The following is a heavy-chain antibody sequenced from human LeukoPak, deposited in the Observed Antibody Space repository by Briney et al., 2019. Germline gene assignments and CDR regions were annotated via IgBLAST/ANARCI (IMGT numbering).Heavy chain of an antibody. V-gene: IGHV4-39*01. Sequence: ASETLSLTCTVSGGSISSSSYYWGWIRQPPGKGLEWFGSIYYSGSIYYNPSLKSRVTISVDTSKNQFSLKLSSVTAADTAVYYWARHNTLRYFDWLLYFDYWGQGTLVTVSS. CDR1: GGSISSSSYY. CDR3: ARHNTLRYFDWLLYFDY. J-gene: IGHJ4*02. D-gene: IGHD3-9*01. CDR2: IYYSGSI.